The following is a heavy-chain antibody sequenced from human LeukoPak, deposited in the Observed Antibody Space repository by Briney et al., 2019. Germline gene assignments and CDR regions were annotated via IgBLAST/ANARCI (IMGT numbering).Heavy chain of an antibody. V-gene: IGHV3-33*01. CDR2: IWYDGSNK. CDR3: ARDLITGTTGWFDP. J-gene: IGHJ5*02. CDR1: GFTFSSYG. Sequence: GGSLRLSCAASGFTFSSYGMHWVRQAPGKGLEWVAVIWYDGSNKYYADSVKGRFTISRDNSKNTLYLQMNSLRAGDTAVYYCARDLITGTTGWFDPWGQGTLVTVSS. D-gene: IGHD1-20*01.